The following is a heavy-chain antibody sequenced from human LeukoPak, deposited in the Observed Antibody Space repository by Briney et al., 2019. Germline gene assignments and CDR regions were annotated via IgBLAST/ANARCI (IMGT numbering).Heavy chain of an antibody. D-gene: IGHD3-10*01. V-gene: IGHV4-59*01. CDR1: GGSISSYY. Sequence: SETLSLTCTVSGGSISSYYWSWIRQPPGKGLEWIGYIYYSGSTNYNPSLKSRVTISVDTSKNQFSLKLSSVTAADTAVYYCARRPTYGPGGLNYWGQGTLVTGSS. CDR3: ARRPTYGPGGLNY. J-gene: IGHJ4*02. CDR2: IYYSGST.